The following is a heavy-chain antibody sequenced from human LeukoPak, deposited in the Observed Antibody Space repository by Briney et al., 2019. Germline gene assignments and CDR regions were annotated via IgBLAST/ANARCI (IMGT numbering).Heavy chain of an antibody. V-gene: IGHV3-74*01. J-gene: IGHJ3*02. CDR1: GFTFNTYW. D-gene: IGHD1-26*01. Sequence: GGSLRLSCAASGFTFNTYWMHWVRQGPGKGLVWVSRIYSDGSRTTYADSVRGRFTISGDNAKNTLYLQMNSLRAEDTAMYYCARSGRGGAFDIWGQGTMVTVSS. CDR3: ARSGRGGAFDI. CDR2: IYSDGSRT.